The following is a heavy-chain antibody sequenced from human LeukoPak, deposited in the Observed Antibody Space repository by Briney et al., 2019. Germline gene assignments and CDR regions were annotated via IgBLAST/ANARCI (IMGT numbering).Heavy chain of an antibody. D-gene: IGHD2-21*01. Sequence: KPSENLSLTSTVSGYSITGVQYWGWIRQPPHKGLEWIGTIFHSGSTAYNPSLKSRVTTSVDTSKNQFSLKLSSVTAADPAVYFCARVGYYPDYYMDVWGKGTTVTVSS. V-gene: IGHV4-38-2*02. CDR2: IFHSGST. CDR3: ARVGYYPDYYMDV. J-gene: IGHJ6*03. CDR1: GYSITGVQY.